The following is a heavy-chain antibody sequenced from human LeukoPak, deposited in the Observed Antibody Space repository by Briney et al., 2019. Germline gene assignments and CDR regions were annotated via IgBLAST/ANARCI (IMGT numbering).Heavy chain of an antibody. CDR1: GFTFSSYA. CDR2: ISYDGSNK. Sequence: GGSLRLSCAASGFTFSSYAMHWVRQAPGKGLEWVAVISYDGSNKYYADSVKGRFTTSRDNSKNTLYLQMNSLRAEDTAVYYCARARGYSGYASLDYWGQGTLVTVSS. V-gene: IGHV3-30-3*01. CDR3: ARARGYSGYASLDY. D-gene: IGHD5-12*01. J-gene: IGHJ4*02.